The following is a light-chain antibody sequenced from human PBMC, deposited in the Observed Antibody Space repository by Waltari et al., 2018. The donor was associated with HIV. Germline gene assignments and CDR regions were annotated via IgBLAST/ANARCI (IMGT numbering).Light chain of an antibody. Sequence: QSALTQPASASGSPVQSITISCTGASSDVGGYHYVPWSKQHPGKAPKLIMYEVSNRPSGRSDRLYRSRSGSTGSLTNSGLQADEEADYCCCSHAAFNELQFGGGTQVGVL. CDR3: CSHAAFNELQ. CDR1: SSDVGGYHY. V-gene: IGLV2-14*01. J-gene: IGLJ3*02. CDR2: EVS.